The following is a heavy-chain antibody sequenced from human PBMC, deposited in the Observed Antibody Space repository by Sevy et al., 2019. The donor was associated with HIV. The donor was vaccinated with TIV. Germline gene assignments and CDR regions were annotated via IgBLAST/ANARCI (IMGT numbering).Heavy chain of an antibody. V-gene: IGHV3-23*01. CDR3: AKGDSTFYGLDV. D-gene: IGHD6-13*01. J-gene: IGHJ6*02. CDR2: ISGSGGST. CDR1: GFTFSTYT. Sequence: GGSLRLSCAASGFTFSTYTMNWVRQALGKGLEWVSAISGSGGSTYYADSVKGRFTISRDKSKNTLFLQMNSLRAEDTAVYYCAKGDSTFYGLDVWGQGTTVTVSS.